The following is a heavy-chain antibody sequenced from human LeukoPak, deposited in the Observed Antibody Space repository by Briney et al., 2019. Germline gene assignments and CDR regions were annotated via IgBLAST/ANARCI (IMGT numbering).Heavy chain of an antibody. D-gene: IGHD6-19*01. CDR1: GGSISSSNW. CDR2: IYHSGST. V-gene: IGHV4-4*02. Sequence: SGTLSLTCAVSGGSISSSNWWSWVRQPPRKGLEWIGEIYHSGSTYYNPSLKSRVTISVDTSKNQFSLRLSSVTAADTAVYYCASRITVAGNYFDYWGQGTLVTVSS. J-gene: IGHJ4*02. CDR3: ASRITVAGNYFDY.